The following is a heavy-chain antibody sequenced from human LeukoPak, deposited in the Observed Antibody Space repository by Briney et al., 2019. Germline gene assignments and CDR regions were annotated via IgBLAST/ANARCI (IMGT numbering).Heavy chain of an antibody. J-gene: IGHJ4*02. V-gene: IGHV3-53*01. CDR1: GFTVSLNF. CDR2: LYSGGSI. CDR3: ARWSTQTGLY. D-gene: IGHD2-15*01. Sequence: PGGSLRLSCAASGFTVSLNFMTWVRQAPGKGLEWVSVLYSGGSINYADSVKGRFTISRDNSKNTLYLQMNSLRAEDTAVYYCARWSTQTGLYWGQRTLVTVSS.